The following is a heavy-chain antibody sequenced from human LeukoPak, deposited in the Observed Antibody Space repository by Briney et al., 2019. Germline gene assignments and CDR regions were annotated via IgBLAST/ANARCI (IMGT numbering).Heavy chain of an antibody. V-gene: IGHV3-23*01. CDR2: ISGRGGGT. J-gene: IGHJ4*02. Sequence: GSLRLSCAASGFTFSSYAMSWVRQAPGKGLEWVSAISGRGGGTYYADSVKGRFTISRDNAKNSLYLQMNSLRDEDTAVYYCARDFWYFDYWGQGTLVTVSS. CDR3: ARDFWYFDY. D-gene: IGHD3-3*01. CDR1: GFTFSSYA.